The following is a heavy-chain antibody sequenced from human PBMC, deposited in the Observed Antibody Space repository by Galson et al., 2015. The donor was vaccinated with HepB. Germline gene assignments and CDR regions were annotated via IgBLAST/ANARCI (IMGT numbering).Heavy chain of an antibody. CDR3: AKGSLGIVVAGQLDY. D-gene: IGHD6-19*01. V-gene: IGHV3-30*18. J-gene: IGHJ4*02. CDR1: GFTFSSYG. CDR2: VSYDGTNK. Sequence: SLRLSCAASGFTFSSYGMHWVRQAPGKGLEWVAVVSYDGTNKYYADSVRGRFTISRDNSKNTLYLQMNSLRAEDTAVYYCAKGSLGIVVAGQLDYWGQGTLVTVSS.